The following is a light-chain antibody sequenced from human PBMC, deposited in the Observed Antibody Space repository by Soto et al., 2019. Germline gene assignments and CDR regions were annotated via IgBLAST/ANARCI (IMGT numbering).Light chain of an antibody. CDR2: TNN. CDR1: SSNTGSNY. J-gene: IGLJ2*01. V-gene: IGLV1-47*01. CDR3: AAWDDSLSGRV. Sequence: QAVVTQPPSASGTPGQRVTISCSGSSSNTGSNYVYWYQQLPGTAPKLLIDTNNQRPSGVPDRFSGSKSGTSASLAISGLRSEDEANYYCAAWDDSLSGRVFGGGTQLTV.